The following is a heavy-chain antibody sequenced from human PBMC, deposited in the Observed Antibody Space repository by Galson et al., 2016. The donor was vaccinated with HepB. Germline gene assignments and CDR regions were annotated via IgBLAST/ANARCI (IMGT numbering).Heavy chain of an antibody. J-gene: IGHJ4*02. CDR1: GFTSSTYA. V-gene: IGHV3-30-3*01. CDR3: AREGGRKVDY. Sequence: SLRLSCAASGFTSSTYAMHWVRQAPGKGLEWVAVIAYDESIEYYADSVKGRFTISRDNAKNSLYLQMNSLRAEDTAVYYCAREGGRKVDYWGQGTLVTVSS. CDR2: IAYDESIE.